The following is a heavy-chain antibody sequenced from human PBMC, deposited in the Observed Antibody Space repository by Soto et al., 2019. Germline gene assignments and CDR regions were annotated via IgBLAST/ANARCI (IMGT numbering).Heavy chain of an antibody. D-gene: IGHD3-10*01. CDR3: AKGSTQSSYFDS. CDR1: GGTFSSYA. V-gene: IGHV3-23*01. J-gene: IGHJ4*02. CDR2: LSGRGTTT. Sequence: PGGSLRLSCVASGGTFSSYAVSWVRQAPGKGLEWVGTLSGRGTTTHYADSVTGRFTISRDNSKNTLYLQMNSLRAEDTAVYYCAKGSTQSSYFDSWGQGTLVTVSS.